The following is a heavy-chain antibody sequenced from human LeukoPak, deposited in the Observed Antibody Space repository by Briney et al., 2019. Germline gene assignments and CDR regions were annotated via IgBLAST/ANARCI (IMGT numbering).Heavy chain of an antibody. D-gene: IGHD3-9*01. Sequence: PSETLSLTCAVYGGSFSGYYWTWIRQPPGNGLEWIEELNHSGSTNYNPSLESRVTISVDTSKNQFSLKLSSVTAADTAVYYRARRPIRYFDWLFLNHDAFDIWGQGTMVTVSS. CDR2: LNHSGST. J-gene: IGHJ3*02. CDR3: ARRPIRYFDWLFLNHDAFDI. V-gene: IGHV4-34*01. CDR1: GGSFSGYY.